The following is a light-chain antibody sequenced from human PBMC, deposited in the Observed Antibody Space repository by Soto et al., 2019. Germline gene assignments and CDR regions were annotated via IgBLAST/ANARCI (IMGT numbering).Light chain of an antibody. CDR1: SSDVGGYNY. CDR3: SSYTSSSTV. V-gene: IGLV2-14*01. Sequence: QSALTQPASVTGYPGQSIAISCTGTSSDVGGYNYVSWYQQHPGKAPKLMIYEVSNRPSGVSNRFSGSKSGNTASLTISGLQAEDEADYYCSSYTSSSTVFGGGTQLTVL. CDR2: EVS. J-gene: IGLJ3*02.